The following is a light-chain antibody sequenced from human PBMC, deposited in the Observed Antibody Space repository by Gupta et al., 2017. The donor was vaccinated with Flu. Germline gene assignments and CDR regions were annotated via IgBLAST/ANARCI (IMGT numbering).Light chain of an antibody. CDR3: QQDHYTPRT. J-gene: IGKJ1*01. CDR1: QSGWNSDNNKNY. Sequence: DIVMTQSPDSLAVSLGERATINCKSSQSGWNSDNNKNYLAWYQQRPGQPPKVLFYWASTRESGVPDRFSGSGSGTDFTLTITSLQAEDVAVYYCQQDHYTPRTFGQGTKVEIK. V-gene: IGKV4-1*01. CDR2: WAS.